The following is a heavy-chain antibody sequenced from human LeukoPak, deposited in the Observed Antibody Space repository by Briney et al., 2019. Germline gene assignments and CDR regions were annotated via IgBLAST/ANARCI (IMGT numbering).Heavy chain of an antibody. Sequence: GASVKVSCKASGYTFTGYYMHWVRQAPGQGLEWMGRINPNSGGTNYAQKFQGRVTTTRDTSISTAYMELSRLRSDDTAVYYCATPGNSGSYQRYYYGMDVWGQGTTVTVSS. V-gene: IGHV1-2*06. CDR3: ATPGNSGSYQRYYYGMDV. CDR2: INPNSGGT. J-gene: IGHJ6*02. CDR1: GYTFTGYY. D-gene: IGHD1-26*01.